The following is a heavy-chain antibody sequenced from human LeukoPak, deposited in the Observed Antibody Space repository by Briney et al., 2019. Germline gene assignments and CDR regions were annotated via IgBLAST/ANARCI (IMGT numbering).Heavy chain of an antibody. CDR1: GVTFSGYS. CDR3: AREYSGYGDFDY. D-gene: IGHD5-12*01. J-gene: IGHJ4*02. Sequence: GGSLRLSCAASGVTFSGYSMNWVRRAPGMGLEWVSSISTSSSYIYYADSVKGRFTISRDNAKNSLYLQMNSLRAEDTAVYYCAREYSGYGDFDYWGQGTLVAVSS. CDR2: ISTSSSYI. V-gene: IGHV3-21*01.